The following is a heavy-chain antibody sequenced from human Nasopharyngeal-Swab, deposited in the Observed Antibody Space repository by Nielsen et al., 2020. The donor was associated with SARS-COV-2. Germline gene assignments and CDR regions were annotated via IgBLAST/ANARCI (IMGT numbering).Heavy chain of an antibody. D-gene: IGHD1-1*01. CDR3: AGAPRGPTGPPFDY. CDR2: IRYDGGRT. CDR1: GFSFASYA. V-gene: IGHV3-23*01. Sequence: GVLKISGVASGFSFASYAMNWVRQAPGKGLEWVSAIRYDGGRTDYADSVKGRFTISRDNSKNTLFLQMDSLTAEDTAVYYCAGAPRGPTGPPFDYWGQGILVTVSS. J-gene: IGHJ4*02.